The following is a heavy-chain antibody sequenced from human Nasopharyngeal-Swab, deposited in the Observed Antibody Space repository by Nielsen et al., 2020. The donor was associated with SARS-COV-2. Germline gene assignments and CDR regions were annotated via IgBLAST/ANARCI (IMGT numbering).Heavy chain of an antibody. CDR3: ARRSFYYGSGTVRGMDV. D-gene: IGHD3-10*01. CDR1: GYSFSSYW. V-gene: IGHV5-10-1*01. CDR2: IDPSDSYS. J-gene: IGHJ6*02. Sequence: GESLKISCKGSGYSFSSYWISWVRQMSGKGPEWMGIIDPSDSYSNYSPSFQGHVTISVDKSLSTAFLQWSSLKASDTAVYYCARRSFYYGSGTVRGMDVWGQGTTVTVSS.